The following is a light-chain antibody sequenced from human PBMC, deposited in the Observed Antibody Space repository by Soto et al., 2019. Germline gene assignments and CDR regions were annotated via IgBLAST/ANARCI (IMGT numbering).Light chain of an antibody. CDR2: GAS. Sequence: ETVMTQSPATLSVTPVERATLSCRASQSVSNNLAWYQQKPSQAPRLLIYGASTRATGIPARFSGSGSGTEFTLTISSLQSEDFAVYYCQQCNHWPPVTFGQGTRLEIK. CDR1: QSVSNN. J-gene: IGKJ5*01. CDR3: QQCNHWPPVT. V-gene: IGKV3-15*01.